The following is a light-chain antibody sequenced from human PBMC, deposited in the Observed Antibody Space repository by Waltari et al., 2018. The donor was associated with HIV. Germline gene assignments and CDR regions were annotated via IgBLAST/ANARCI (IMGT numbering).Light chain of an antibody. V-gene: IGLV1-44*01. CDR2: SND. CDR3: AVWDDSLNGPL. J-gene: IGLJ2*01. Sequence: QSVLTQPPSASGTPGQRVTISCSGSSSNIGSNTVNWYQQLPGLAPKLLIQSNDRRPSGVPDRFSGSTSDTSASLAISGLQSEDEGAYYCAVWDDSLNGPLFGGGTKLTVL. CDR1: SSNIGSNT.